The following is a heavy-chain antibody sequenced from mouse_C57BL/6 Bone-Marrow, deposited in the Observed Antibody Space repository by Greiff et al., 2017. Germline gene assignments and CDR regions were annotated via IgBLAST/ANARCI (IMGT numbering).Heavy chain of an antibody. V-gene: IGHV14-4*01. CDR1: GFNIKDDY. J-gene: IGHJ2*01. D-gene: IGHD1-1*01. Sequence: VQLQQSGAELVRPGASVKLSCTASGFNIKDDYMHWVKQRPEQGLEWIGWIDPENGDTEYASKFQGKATITADTSSKTAYLQLSSLTSENTAVYYCTLYYYGSDYWGQGTTLTVSS. CDR3: TLYYYGSDY. CDR2: IDPENGDT.